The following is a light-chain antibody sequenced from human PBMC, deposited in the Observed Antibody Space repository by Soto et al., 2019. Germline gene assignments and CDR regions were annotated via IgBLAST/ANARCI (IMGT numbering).Light chain of an antibody. V-gene: IGLV1-47*01. CDR1: SSNIGTNY. J-gene: IGLJ2*01. CDR2: KNN. CDR3: AAWDDSLSGVV. Sequence: QSVLTQPPSASGTPGQRVTISCSGSSSNIGTNYVYWYQQLPGTAPKLLIYKNNQRPSGVPDRFSGSKSVTSASLAISGLRSEDDADYYCAAWDDSLSGVVFGGGTQLTVL.